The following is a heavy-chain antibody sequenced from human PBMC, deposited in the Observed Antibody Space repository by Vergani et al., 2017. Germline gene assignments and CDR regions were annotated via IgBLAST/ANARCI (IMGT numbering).Heavy chain of an antibody. CDR3: ARGIPHSSGYYYET. V-gene: IGHV4-4*07. Sequence: QVQLQESGPGLVKPSETLSLTCTVSGGSISSYYWSWIRQPAGKGLEWIGRIYTSGSTNYNPSLKSRVTISVDTSKNQFSLKLSSVTAADTAVYYCARGIPHSSGYYYETWGQGTLVTVSS. CDR1: GGSISSYY. D-gene: IGHD3-22*01. J-gene: IGHJ5*02. CDR2: IYTSGST.